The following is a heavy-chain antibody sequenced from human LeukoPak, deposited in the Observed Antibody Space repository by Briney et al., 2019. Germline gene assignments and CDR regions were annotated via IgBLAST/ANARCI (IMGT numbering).Heavy chain of an antibody. CDR1: GYTFTGYY. CDR2: INPNNGGT. V-gene: IGHV1-2*02. Sequence: GASVKVSCKAYGYTFTGYYMHWVRQAPGQGLEWMGWINPNNGGTKYAQRFQGRVTMTRDTSISTAYMELRWLRSDDTAVYYCARDGPSNWLHPWGQGTLVTVSS. CDR3: ARDGPSNWLHP. J-gene: IGHJ5*02.